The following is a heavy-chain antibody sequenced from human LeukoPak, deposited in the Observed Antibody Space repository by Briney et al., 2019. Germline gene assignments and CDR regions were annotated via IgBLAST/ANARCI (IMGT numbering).Heavy chain of an antibody. D-gene: IGHD6-13*01. CDR3: ARARKTQQLALYYYYGMDV. V-gene: IGHV3-30*04. CDR2: ISYEGSNK. Sequence: PGGSLRLSRAASGFTFSSYAMHWVRQAPGKGLEWVAVISYEGSNKYYADSVKGRFTISRDNSKNTLYLQMNSLRAEDTAVYYCARARKTQQLALYYYYGMDVWGQGTTVTVSS. CDR1: GFTFSSYA. J-gene: IGHJ6*02.